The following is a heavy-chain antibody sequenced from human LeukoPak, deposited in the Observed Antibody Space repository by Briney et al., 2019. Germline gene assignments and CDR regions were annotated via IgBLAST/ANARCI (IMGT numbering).Heavy chain of an antibody. CDR2: ISWNSKNI. Sequence: PGRSLRLSCAASGFTLDDYAMFWVRQAPGKGLEWVSGISWNSKNIGYAASVKGRFTISRDNAKNSLYLQMNSLRAEDTAFYYCAKGNRDSSGFYYYYGMDVWGQGTTATVSS. CDR3: AKGNRDSSGFYYYYGMDV. V-gene: IGHV3-9*01. CDR1: GFTLDDYA. D-gene: IGHD3-22*01. J-gene: IGHJ6*02.